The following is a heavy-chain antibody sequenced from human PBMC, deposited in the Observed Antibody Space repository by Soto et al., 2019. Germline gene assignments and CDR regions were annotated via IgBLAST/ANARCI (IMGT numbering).Heavy chain of an antibody. V-gene: IGHV4-34*01. J-gene: IGHJ6*03. CDR2: INDSGNI. CDR1: GGSFSGYQ. D-gene: IGHD3-10*01. CDR3: ARGLILWFGELSRRGGYYYYMDV. Sequence: SETLSLTCAVYGGSFSGYQWSWIRQTPGKGLEWIGGINDSGNINYNPSLKSRVSIFVDTAKKQISLKLSSVTAADTAVYYCARGLILWFGELSRRGGYYYYMDVWGKGTTVTVSS.